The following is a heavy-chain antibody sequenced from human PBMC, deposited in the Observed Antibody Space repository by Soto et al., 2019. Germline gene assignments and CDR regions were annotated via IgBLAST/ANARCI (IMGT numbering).Heavy chain of an antibody. Sequence: VGSLRLSCAASGFTFTRYWMSWVRQAPGKGLEWVANIKQDGSEKYYVDSVKGRFTISRDNAKNSLYLQMNSLRVEDTAVYYCARSPYFFRGPLDYWGQGTLVTVSS. CDR2: IKQDGSEK. J-gene: IGHJ4*02. CDR3: ARSPYFFRGPLDY. CDR1: GFTFTRYW. V-gene: IGHV3-7*03. D-gene: IGHD3-9*01.